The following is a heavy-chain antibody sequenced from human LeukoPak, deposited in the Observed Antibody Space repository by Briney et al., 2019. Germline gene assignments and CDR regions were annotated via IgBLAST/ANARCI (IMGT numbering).Heavy chain of an antibody. CDR1: GGSISSYY. D-gene: IGHD3-3*01. Sequence: PSETLSLTCTVSGGSISSYYWSWIRQPAGKGLEWIGRIYTSGSTNYNPSLKSRVTMSVDTSKNQFSLKLSSVTAADTAVYYCARGGDFWSGYRQYYFDYWGQGTLVTVSS. CDR2: IYTSGST. CDR3: ARGGDFWSGYRQYYFDY. J-gene: IGHJ4*02. V-gene: IGHV4-4*07.